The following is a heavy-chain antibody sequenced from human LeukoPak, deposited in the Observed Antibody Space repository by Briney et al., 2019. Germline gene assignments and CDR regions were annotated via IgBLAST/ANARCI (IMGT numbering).Heavy chain of an antibody. Sequence: GGSLRLSCAASGFTFSSYAMSWVRQAPGKGLEWVSIISGSGDSTYYADSVKGRFTISRDNSKNTLYLQMNSLRAEDTAIYYCAKRRSSGFDYWGQGTLVTVSS. J-gene: IGHJ4*02. CDR1: GFTFSSYA. CDR3: AKRRSSGFDY. V-gene: IGHV3-23*01. D-gene: IGHD6-6*01. CDR2: ISGSGDST.